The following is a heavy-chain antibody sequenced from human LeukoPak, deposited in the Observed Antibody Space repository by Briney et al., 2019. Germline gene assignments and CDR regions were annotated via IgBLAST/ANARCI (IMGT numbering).Heavy chain of an antibody. CDR1: VFTVSSNY. CDR3: ARGGSGSYPGGDSWFDP. J-gene: IGHJ5*02. Sequence: GGSLRLSCAASVFTVSSNYMSWVRQAPGKGLEWVSVIYSGGSPYYADSVKGRFTISRDNSKNTLYLQMNSLRVEDTAVYYCARGGSGSYPGGDSWFDPWGQGTLVTVSS. V-gene: IGHV3-53*01. CDR2: IYSGGSP. D-gene: IGHD3-10*01.